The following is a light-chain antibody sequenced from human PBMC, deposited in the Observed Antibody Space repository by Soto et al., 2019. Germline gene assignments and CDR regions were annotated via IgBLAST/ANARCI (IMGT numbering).Light chain of an antibody. J-gene: IGKJ1*01. V-gene: IGKV3-15*01. CDR3: QQYNNWPPGRT. Sequence: EIVMTQSPATLSASPGERATLSCRASQSVSSNLAWYQQKPGQAPRLLIHGASTRATGIPARFSGSGSGTEFTLTISSLQSEDFAVYYCQQYNNWPPGRTVGQGTKVEIK. CDR2: GAS. CDR1: QSVSSN.